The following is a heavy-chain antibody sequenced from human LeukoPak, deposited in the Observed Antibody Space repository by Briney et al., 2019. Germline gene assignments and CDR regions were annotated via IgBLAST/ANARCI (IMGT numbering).Heavy chain of an antibody. CDR3: ARGGYYGSGRYYFDS. J-gene: IGHJ4*02. Sequence: GGSLRLSCAASGFTFSSYEMNWVRQAPGKGLEWVSYISSSGSTIYYADSVKGRFTISRDNAKNSLYLQMNSLRAEDTAVYYCARGGYYGSGRYYFDSWGQGTLVTVSS. V-gene: IGHV3-48*03. CDR1: GFTFSSYE. CDR2: ISSSGSTI. D-gene: IGHD3-3*01.